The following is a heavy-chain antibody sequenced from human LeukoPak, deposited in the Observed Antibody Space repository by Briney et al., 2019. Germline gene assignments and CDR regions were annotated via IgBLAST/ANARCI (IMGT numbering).Heavy chain of an antibody. Sequence: GGSLRLSCAASGFTFSSYSMNWVRQAPGKGLEWVSYISSSSGTIYYADSVRGRFTISRDNAKNSLYLQMNSLRDKDTAVYYCARVWHCTSTSCYDYWGQGTM. D-gene: IGHD2-2*01. CDR1: GFTFSSYS. V-gene: IGHV3-48*02. CDR3: ARVWHCTSTSCYDY. CDR2: ISSSSGTI. J-gene: IGHJ4*02.